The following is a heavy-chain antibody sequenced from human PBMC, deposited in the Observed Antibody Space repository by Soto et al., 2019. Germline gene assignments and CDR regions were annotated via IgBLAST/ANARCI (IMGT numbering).Heavy chain of an antibody. Sequence: EVQLLESGGDLVQPGGSLRLSCAASGFTFSTYVMAWVRQAPVKGLAWVSMISDSGDTTYYADSVKGRFTISRDNSKNTVYLQMTSLPAEDTGKYFCAKVPAPYRYYFEYWGQGTLVTVSS. J-gene: IGHJ4*02. CDR2: ISDSGDTT. CDR1: GFTFSTYV. V-gene: IGHV3-23*01. D-gene: IGHD3-16*02. CDR3: AKVPAPYRYYFEY.